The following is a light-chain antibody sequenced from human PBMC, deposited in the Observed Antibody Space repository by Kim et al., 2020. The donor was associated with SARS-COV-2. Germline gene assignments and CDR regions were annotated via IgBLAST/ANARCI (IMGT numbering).Light chain of an antibody. J-gene: IGLJ1*01. CDR1: SLRKYY. CDR2: YKK. CDR3: NSRDNSTDCLGV. Sequence: SSELTQDPNVSVALGQTVRITCQGDSLRKYYGVWYQQKPGRAPIFLIYYKKNRTSGIPDRFSASTSGNTASLTITGAQAADEADYYSNSRDNSTDCLGVF. V-gene: IGLV3-19*01.